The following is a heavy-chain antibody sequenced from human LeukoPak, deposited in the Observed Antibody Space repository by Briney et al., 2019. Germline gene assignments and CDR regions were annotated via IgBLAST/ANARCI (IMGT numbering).Heavy chain of an antibody. CDR3: AKLGSNLYYY. D-gene: IGHD3-10*01. CDR1: GFTFSSYA. J-gene: IGHJ4*02. CDR2: ISGSGGST. Sequence: SGASLRLSCAASGFTFSSYAMSWVRQAPGKGLEWVLAISGSGGSTYYANSVKGRFTISRDNSKNTLYLQMNSLRAEDTAVYYCAKLGSNLYYYWGQGTLVTVSS. V-gene: IGHV3-23*01.